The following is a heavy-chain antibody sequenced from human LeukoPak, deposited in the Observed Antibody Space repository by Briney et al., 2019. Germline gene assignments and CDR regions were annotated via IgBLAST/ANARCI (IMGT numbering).Heavy chain of an antibody. D-gene: IGHD3-22*01. CDR1: DFTFSTYA. V-gene: IGHV3-23*01. CDR2: ISGGGDAT. J-gene: IGHJ3*01. CDR3: ARDRWYYYDSSDYYHDAFDV. Sequence: GGSLRLSCAASDFTFSTYAMSWVRQAPGKGLEWVSTISGGGDATYYADSVKGRFTISRDNSKNTLYLQMNSLRAEDTAVYYCARDRWYYYDSSDYYHDAFDVWGQGTMVTVSS.